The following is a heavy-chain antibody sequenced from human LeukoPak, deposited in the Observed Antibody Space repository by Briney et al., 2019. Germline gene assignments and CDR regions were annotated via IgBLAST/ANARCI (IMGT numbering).Heavy chain of an antibody. J-gene: IGHJ4*02. V-gene: IGHV4-4*09. CDR2: IYTSGST. Sequence: SDTLSLTCTVSGGSISSYYWSWIRQPPGKGLEWIGYIYTSGSTNYNPSLKSRVTISVDTSKNQFSLKLSSVTAADTAVYYCARRSSSSWFDYWGQGTLVTVSS. CDR3: ARRSSSSWFDY. CDR1: GGSISSYY. D-gene: IGHD6-13*01.